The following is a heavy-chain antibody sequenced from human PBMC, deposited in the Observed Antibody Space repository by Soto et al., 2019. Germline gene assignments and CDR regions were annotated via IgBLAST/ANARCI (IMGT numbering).Heavy chain of an antibody. CDR2: ISGSGGST. Sequence: EVQLLESGGGLVQPGGSLRLSCAASGFTFSSYAMSWVRQAPGKGLEWVSAISGSGGSTYYADSVKGRFTISRDNSKKTLYLKMNSLRAEDTAVYYCAKGDVGYCSGGSCYQGYYYYGMDVWGQGTTVTVSS. CDR1: GFTFSSYA. CDR3: AKGDVGYCSGGSCYQGYYYYGMDV. V-gene: IGHV3-23*01. D-gene: IGHD2-15*01. J-gene: IGHJ6*02.